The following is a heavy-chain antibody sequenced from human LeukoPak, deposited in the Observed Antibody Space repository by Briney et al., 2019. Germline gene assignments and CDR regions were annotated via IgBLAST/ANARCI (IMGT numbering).Heavy chain of an antibody. CDR2: VTGGGGST. J-gene: IGHJ4*02. D-gene: IGHD3-10*01. CDR1: GFMFSSFA. Sequence: GGSLRLSCAASGFMFSSFAMNWVRQAPGKGLEWLSAVTGGGGSTYYADSVKGRFTITRDNSRNTLYLQLNSLRAEDTALYFCAKDRPTYGSGSPIDFWGQGTLVTVSS. CDR3: AKDRPTYGSGSPIDF. V-gene: IGHV3-23*01.